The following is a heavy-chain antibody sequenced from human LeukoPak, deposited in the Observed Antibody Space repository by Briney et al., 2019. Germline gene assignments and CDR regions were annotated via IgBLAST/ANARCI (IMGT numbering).Heavy chain of an antibody. V-gene: IGHV3-30*03. J-gene: IGHJ4*02. CDR3: ARDLSPVVRASPMGY. CDR1: GFTFSSYA. CDR2: ITYDGYYK. Sequence: PGGSLRLSCAASGFTFSSYAMSWVRQAPGKGLEWVALITYDGYYKYYSDSVKGRFTISSDTSKNTLHLQMNSLRAEDTAVYYCARDLSPVVRASPMGYWGQGTLVTVSS. D-gene: IGHD3-10*01.